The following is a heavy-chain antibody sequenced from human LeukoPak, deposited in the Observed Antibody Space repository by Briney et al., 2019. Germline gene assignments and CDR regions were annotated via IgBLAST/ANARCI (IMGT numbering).Heavy chain of an antibody. CDR2: INHSGST. Sequence: TSETLSLTCTVSGGSISSGGYYWSWIRQHPGKGLEWIGEINHSGSTNYNPSLKSRVTISVDTSKNQFSLKLSSVTAADTAVYYCARGRAYCGGDCYYPFDYWGQGTLVTVSS. CDR1: GGSISSGGYY. V-gene: IGHV4-31*03. D-gene: IGHD2-21*02. CDR3: ARGRAYCGGDCYYPFDY. J-gene: IGHJ4*02.